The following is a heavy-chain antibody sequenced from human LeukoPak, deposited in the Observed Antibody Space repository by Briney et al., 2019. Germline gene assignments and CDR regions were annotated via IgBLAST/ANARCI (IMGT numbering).Heavy chain of an antibody. V-gene: IGHV3-23*01. J-gene: IGHJ3*02. CDR2: ISGSGGST. D-gene: IGHD3-9*01. Sequence: PGGSLRLSCAASGFTFSSYAMSWVRQAPGKGLGWVSAISGSGGSTYYADSVKGRFTISRDNSKNTLYLQMNSLRAEDTAVYYCAKFSLDILTGYYNLDAFDIWGQGTMVTVSS. CDR1: GFTFSSYA. CDR3: AKFSLDILTGYYNLDAFDI.